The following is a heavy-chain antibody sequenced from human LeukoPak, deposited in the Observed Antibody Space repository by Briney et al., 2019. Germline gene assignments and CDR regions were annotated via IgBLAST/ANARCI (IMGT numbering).Heavy chain of an antibody. CDR2: ISAYNGNT. CDR1: GYTFTSYG. D-gene: IGHD3-10*01. CDR3: AKDPRPRPGYYGSGSNDDY. V-gene: IGHV1-18*01. Sequence: ASVKVSCKASGYTFTSYGISWVRQAPGQGLEWMGWISAYNGNTNYAQKLQGRVTMTTDTSTSTAYMELRSLRSDDTAVYYCAKDPRPRPGYYGSGSNDDYWGQGTLVTVSS. J-gene: IGHJ4*02.